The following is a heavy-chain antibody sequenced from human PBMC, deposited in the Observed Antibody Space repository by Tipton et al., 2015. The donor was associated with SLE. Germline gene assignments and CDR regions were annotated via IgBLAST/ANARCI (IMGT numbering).Heavy chain of an antibody. V-gene: IGHV4-4*08. D-gene: IGHD2-2*02. CDR3: AREKRSKTPHTPSHYFES. CDR1: GGSISSHY. J-gene: IGHJ5*01. CDR2: IYYSGST. Sequence: TLSLTCTVSGGSISSHYWSWIRQPPGKGLEWIGYIYYSGSTNYNPSLKSRVTISVDTSKNQFSLKLSSVTAADTATYYCAREKRSKTPHTPSHYFESWGQGALVTVSS.